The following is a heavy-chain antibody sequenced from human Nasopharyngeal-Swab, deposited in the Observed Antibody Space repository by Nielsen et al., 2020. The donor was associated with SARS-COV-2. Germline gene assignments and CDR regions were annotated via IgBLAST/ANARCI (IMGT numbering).Heavy chain of an antibody. CDR2: IGDKDHNYTT. Sequence: VCQMPGKGLEWVGRIGDKDHNYTTTYGASVQGRFTISRDDSKNTAFLQMDSLKTEDTALYYYTTDFYFDYWGQGTLVTVSS. CDR3: TTDFYFDY. J-gene: IGHJ4*02. V-gene: IGHV3-73*01.